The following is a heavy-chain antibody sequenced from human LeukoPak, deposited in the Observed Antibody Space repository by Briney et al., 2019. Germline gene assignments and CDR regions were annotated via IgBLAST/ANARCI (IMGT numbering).Heavy chain of an antibody. Sequence: SETLSLTCTVSGGSISSSSYYWGWIRQPPGKGLEWIGSIYYSGSTYYNPSLKSRVTISVDTSKNQFSLKLSSVTAADTAVYYCARQGGKLLGYWGQGTLVTVSS. CDR2: IYYSGST. CDR1: GGSISSSSYY. J-gene: IGHJ4*02. CDR3: ARQGGKLLGY. D-gene: IGHD4-23*01. V-gene: IGHV4-39*01.